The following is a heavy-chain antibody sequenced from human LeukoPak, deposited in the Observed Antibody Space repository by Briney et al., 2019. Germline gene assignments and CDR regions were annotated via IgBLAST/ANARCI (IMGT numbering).Heavy chain of an antibody. CDR1: GFTFSSYA. V-gene: IGHV3-30*04. Sequence: GGSLRLSRAASGFTFSSYAMHWVRQAPGKGLEWVAVISYDGSNKYYADSVKGRFTISRDNSKNTLYLQMNSLRAEDTAVYYCARPGVAGPRADAFDIWGQGTMVTVSS. D-gene: IGHD6-19*01. J-gene: IGHJ3*02. CDR3: ARPGVAGPRADAFDI. CDR2: ISYDGSNK.